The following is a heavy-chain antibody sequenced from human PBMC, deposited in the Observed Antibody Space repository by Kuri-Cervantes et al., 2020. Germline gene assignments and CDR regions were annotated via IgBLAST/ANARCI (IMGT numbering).Heavy chain of an antibody. CDR3: AKTIEWWKSEGAARPDY. J-gene: IGHJ4*02. CDR1: GFTFSSYE. V-gene: IGHV3-21*05. Sequence: ETLSLTCAASGFTFSSYEMNWVRQAPGKGLEWVSYISSSSSYIYYADSVKGRFTISRDNAKNSLYLQMNSLRAEDTAVYYCAKTIEWWKSEGAARPDYWGQGTLVTVSS. CDR2: ISSSSSYI. D-gene: IGHD6-6*01.